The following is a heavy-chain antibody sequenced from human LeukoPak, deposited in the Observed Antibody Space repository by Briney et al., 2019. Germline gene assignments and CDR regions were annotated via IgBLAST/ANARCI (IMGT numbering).Heavy chain of an antibody. D-gene: IGHD6-19*01. CDR2: INSDGSST. Sequence: GGSLRLSCAASGFTFSSYWMHWVRQAPGKGLVWVSRINSDGSSTSYADSVKGRFTISRDNSKNTLYLQMNSLRAEDTAVYYCAEDHKQWLAGVFDYWGQGTLVTVSS. CDR3: AEDHKQWLAGVFDY. V-gene: IGHV3-74*01. J-gene: IGHJ4*02. CDR1: GFTFSSYW.